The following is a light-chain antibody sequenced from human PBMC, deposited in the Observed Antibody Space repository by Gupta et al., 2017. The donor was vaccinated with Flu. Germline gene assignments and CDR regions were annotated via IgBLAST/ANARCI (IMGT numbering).Light chain of an antibody. CDR1: QSISSW. CDR2: KAS. J-gene: IGKJ1*01. V-gene: IGKV1-5*03. Sequence: DIQMTQSPSTLSASVGDRVTITCRASQSISSWLAWYQQKPGKAPKLLIYKASSLESGVPSRFSGSGSGTEFTLTISRLQPDDFATYYCQQNNSFPTFGQGTKVEIK. CDR3: QQNNSFPT.